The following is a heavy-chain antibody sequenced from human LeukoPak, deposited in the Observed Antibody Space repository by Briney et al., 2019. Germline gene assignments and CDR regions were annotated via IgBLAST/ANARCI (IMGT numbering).Heavy chain of an antibody. Sequence: GGSLRLSCAASGFTFNSYAMTWVRQAPGKGLEWVSSIGDSGGSTYYADSVKGRFTISRDNSKNTLYLHMSSLRAEGTAVYYCAKDDSSGYTTRTYYFDYWGQGTLVTVSS. CDR1: GFTFNSYA. V-gene: IGHV3-23*01. CDR2: IGDSGGST. D-gene: IGHD3-22*01. CDR3: AKDDSSGYTTRTYYFDY. J-gene: IGHJ4*02.